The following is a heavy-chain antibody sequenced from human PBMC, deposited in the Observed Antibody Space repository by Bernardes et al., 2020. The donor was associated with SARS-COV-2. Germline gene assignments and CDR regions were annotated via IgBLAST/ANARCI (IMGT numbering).Heavy chain of an antibody. V-gene: IGHV1-2*02. J-gene: IGHJ4*02. CDR2: ISPKSGAT. CDR1: GYTFSAYY. CDR3: ARTFYYDRGGDSVFDQ. Sequence: ACCKASGYTFSAYYIHWLRQAPGQGFEWMGWISPKSGATTYAQKFQGRVTMTRDTAISTEYMQLSRLTSDDTAVYYCARTFYYDRGGDSVFDQWGQGNLVSVSS. D-gene: IGHD2-21*01.